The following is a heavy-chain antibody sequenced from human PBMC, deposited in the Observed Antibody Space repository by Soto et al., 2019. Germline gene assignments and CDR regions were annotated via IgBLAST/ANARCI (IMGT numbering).Heavy chain of an antibody. CDR1: GFTFGDYA. V-gene: IGHV3-49*03. CDR3: TKYTYTSRYAYYGMDV. D-gene: IGHD6-13*01. J-gene: IGHJ6*02. Sequence: GGSLRLSCTTSGFTFGDYAMSWSRQAPGRGLEWVGVIRSKAYGGTTDYAASVKGRFTISRDDSKSIAYLQMNSLKSEDTGVYYCTKYTYTSRYAYYGMDVWGHGTTVTVSS. CDR2: IRSKAYGGTT.